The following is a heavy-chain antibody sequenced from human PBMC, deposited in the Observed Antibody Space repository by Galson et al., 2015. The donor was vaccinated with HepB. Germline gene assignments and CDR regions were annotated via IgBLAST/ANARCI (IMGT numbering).Heavy chain of an antibody. CDR1: GFTVSSNY. D-gene: IGHD6-19*01. CDR2: IYSGGST. V-gene: IGHV3-53*01. Sequence: LRLSCAASGFTVSSNYMSWVRQAPGKGLEWVSAIYSGGSTYYADSVKGRFTISRDNSKNTLYLQMNSLRAEDTAVYYCARDIAVTGRGYYFDYWGQGTPVTVSS. J-gene: IGHJ4*02. CDR3: ARDIAVTGRGYYFDY.